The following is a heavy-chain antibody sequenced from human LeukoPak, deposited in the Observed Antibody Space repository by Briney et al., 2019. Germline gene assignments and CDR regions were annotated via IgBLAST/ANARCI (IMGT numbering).Heavy chain of an antibody. CDR1: GGSISSSSYY. D-gene: IGHD3-3*01. CDR2: IYNGGST. CDR3: ARDIREWSGTYYPEY. Sequence: PSETLSLTCTVSGGSISSSSYYWGWIRQPPGKGLEWVSVIYNGGSTYYADSVKGRFTISRDSSKNRLYLQMNSLRAEDTAVYYCARDIREWSGTYYPEYWGQGTLVTVSS. J-gene: IGHJ4*02. V-gene: IGHV3-53*01.